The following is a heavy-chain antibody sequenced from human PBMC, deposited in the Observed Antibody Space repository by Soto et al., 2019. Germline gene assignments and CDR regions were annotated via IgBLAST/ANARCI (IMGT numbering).Heavy chain of an antibody. CDR3: ARDQPYCSGGSCYSSYYYYGMDV. CDR1: GFTFSSYG. CDR2: IWYDGSNK. V-gene: IGHV3-33*01. Sequence: PGGSLRLSCAASGFTFSSYGMHWVRQAPGKGLEWVAVIWYDGSNKYYADSVKGRFTISRDNSKNTLYLQMNSLRAEDTAVYYCARDQPYCSGGSCYSSYYYYGMDVWGQGTTVTVSS. D-gene: IGHD2-15*01. J-gene: IGHJ6*02.